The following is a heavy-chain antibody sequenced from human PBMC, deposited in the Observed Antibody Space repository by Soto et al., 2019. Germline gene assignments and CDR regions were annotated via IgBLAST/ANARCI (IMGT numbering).Heavy chain of an antibody. Sequence: GGSLRLSCAASGFTFSSYAISWVRQAPGKGLEWVSAISGSGGSTYYADSVKGRFTISRDNSKNTLYLQMNSLRAEDTAVYYCAKSQLYDSSGYYDAEYFQHWGQGTLVTVS. CDR3: AKSQLYDSSGYYDAEYFQH. D-gene: IGHD3-22*01. J-gene: IGHJ1*01. CDR1: GFTFSSYA. CDR2: ISGSGGST. V-gene: IGHV3-23*01.